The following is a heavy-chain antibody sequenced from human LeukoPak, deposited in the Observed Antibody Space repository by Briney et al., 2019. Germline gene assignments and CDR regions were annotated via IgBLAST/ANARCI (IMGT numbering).Heavy chain of an antibody. D-gene: IGHD3-22*01. Sequence: ASVKVSCKASGGTFSSYAISWVRQAPGRGLEWMGGIIPIFGTANYAQKFQGRVTITADESTSTAYMELSSLRSEDTAVYYCASSTRQYYDSSGYAFDIWGQGTMVTVSS. J-gene: IGHJ3*02. CDR1: GGTFSSYA. CDR2: IIPIFGTA. CDR3: ASSTRQYYDSSGYAFDI. V-gene: IGHV1-69*13.